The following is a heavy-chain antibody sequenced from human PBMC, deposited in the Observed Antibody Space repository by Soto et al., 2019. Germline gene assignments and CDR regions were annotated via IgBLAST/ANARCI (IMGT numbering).Heavy chain of an antibody. CDR1: GYPFSSLG. CDR3: ARDLDGSGNYYTDY. CDR2: ISPYNRNT. V-gene: IGHV1-18*01. Sequence: VKVSCKASGYPFSSLGISWVRQAPGQGLEWMGWISPYNRNTYYAQRLQGRVTMTTDTSTSTAYMELRSLRSDDTAVYFCARDLDGSGNYYTDYWGQGTLVTVSS. D-gene: IGHD3-10*01. J-gene: IGHJ4*02.